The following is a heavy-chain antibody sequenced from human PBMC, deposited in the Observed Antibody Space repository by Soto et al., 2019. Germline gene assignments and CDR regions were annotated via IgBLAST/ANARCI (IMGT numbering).Heavy chain of an antibody. CDR2: ISYDGDHK. J-gene: IGHJ4*02. CDR1: GFSFSTYA. V-gene: IGHV3-30-3*01. D-gene: IGHD3-9*01. CDR3: ASAPAPPDNDDLAGYWHFDY. Sequence: QVQLVESGGGVVQPGRSLRLSCAASGFSFSTYAMHWVRQTPGKGLEWVAVISYDGDHKYYTDSVKGRFTISRDNSKNPLDLLMNSLSSEDTAIYYYASAPAPPDNDDLAGYWHFDYWGQGTLVTVSS.